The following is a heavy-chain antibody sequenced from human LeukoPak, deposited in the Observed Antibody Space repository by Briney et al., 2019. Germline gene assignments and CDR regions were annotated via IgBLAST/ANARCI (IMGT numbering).Heavy chain of an antibody. D-gene: IGHD3-22*01. J-gene: IGHJ4*02. V-gene: IGHV3-9*01. CDR3: AKDKGTYYYDSSGYSLYFDY. CDR1: GFTFDDYA. CDR2: ISWNCGSI. Sequence: PGGSLRLSCAASGFTFDDYAMHWVRHAPGKGLEWVSGISWNCGSIGYADSVKGRFTISRDNAKNSLYLQMNSLRAEDTALYYCAKDKGTYYYDSSGYSLYFDYWGQGTLVTVSS.